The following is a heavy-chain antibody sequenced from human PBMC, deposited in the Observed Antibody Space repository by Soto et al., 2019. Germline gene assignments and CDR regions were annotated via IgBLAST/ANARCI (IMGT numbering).Heavy chain of an antibody. V-gene: IGHV1-3*01. CDR2: INADNGNT. J-gene: IGHJ5*02. CDR3: AREPVAGIWFDP. D-gene: IGHD6-19*01. CDR1: GYTFTSYA. Sequence: ASVKVSCKASGYTFTSYAMHWVRQAPGQRLEWMGWINADNGNTNYAQKLQGRVTMTTDTSTSTAYMELRSLRSDDTAVYYCAREPVAGIWFDPWGQGTLVTVSS.